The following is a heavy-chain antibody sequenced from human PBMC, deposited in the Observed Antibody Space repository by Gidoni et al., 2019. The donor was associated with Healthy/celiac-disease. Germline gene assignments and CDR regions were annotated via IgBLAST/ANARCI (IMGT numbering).Heavy chain of an antibody. J-gene: IGHJ6*02. D-gene: IGHD2-2*01. CDR2: ISSSGSTI. CDR3: ARDAVVVPAARDYMGPEHYYYYGMDV. CDR1: GFTFSDYY. V-gene: IGHV3-11*01. Sequence: QVQLVESGGGLVKPGGSLRLSCAASGFTFSDYYMSWIRQAPGKGLEWVSYISSSGSTIYYADSVKGRFTISRDNAKNSLYLQMNSLRAEDTAVYYCARDAVVVPAARDYMGPEHYYYYGMDVWGQGTTVTVSS.